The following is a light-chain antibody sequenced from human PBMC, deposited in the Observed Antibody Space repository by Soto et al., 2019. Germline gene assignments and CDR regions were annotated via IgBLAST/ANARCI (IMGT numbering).Light chain of an antibody. V-gene: IGKV3D-20*02. CDR2: GAS. Sequence: TVLTQSTGTLSISPGARDNLSCTASQRVSARYLARYHQKPGQAPRLLIFGASDRATGIPDRFSGSGSGTDFTLTISSLEPEDFAVYYCQQRSNWPGLTFGGGTKVDIK. J-gene: IGKJ4*01. CDR1: QRVSARY. CDR3: QQRSNWPGLT.